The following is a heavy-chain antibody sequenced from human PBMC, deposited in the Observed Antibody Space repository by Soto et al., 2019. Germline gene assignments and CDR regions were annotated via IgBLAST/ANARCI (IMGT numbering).Heavy chain of an antibody. CDR2: ISGSGGST. D-gene: IGHD1-26*01. CDR3: AKHRGSYSKIPGYHRMDV. Sequence: GGSLRLSCSASGFTFRSYAMSWVLHAPGKLQEWVSAISGSGGSTYYEDSVKGRFTISRDNSKNTLYLQMNSLRAEDTAVYYCAKHRGSYSKIPGYHRMDVWAKATTLTAYS. J-gene: IGHJ6*04. V-gene: IGHV3-23*01. CDR1: GFTFRSYA.